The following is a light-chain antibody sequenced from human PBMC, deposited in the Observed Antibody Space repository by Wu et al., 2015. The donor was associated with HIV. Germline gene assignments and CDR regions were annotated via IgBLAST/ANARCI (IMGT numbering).Light chain of an antibody. CDR2: GSS. CDR3: HQFGNSPYT. Sequence: EIVMTQSPATLSVSPGERATLSCRASQSVSSNLAWYQQKPGQAPRLLIYGSSNRATGIPDRFSGSESETDFSLTIDRVEPEDFAVYYCHQFGNSPYTFGQGTKLEVK. J-gene: IGKJ2*01. CDR1: QSVSSN. V-gene: IGKV3-20*01.